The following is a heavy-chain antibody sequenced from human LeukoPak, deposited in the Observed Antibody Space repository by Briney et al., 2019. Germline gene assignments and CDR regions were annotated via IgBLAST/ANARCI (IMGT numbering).Heavy chain of an antibody. CDR3: ANDRTEYYYVSSGQQPGFDY. J-gene: IGHJ4*02. Sequence: EGSLRLSCAASGFTFSSYAMSWVRQAPGEGLEWVSAISGSGGSTYYADSVKGRFTISRDNSKNTLYLQMNSLRAEDTAVYYCANDRTEYYYVSSGQQPGFDYWGQGTLVTVSS. CDR1: GFTFSSYA. CDR2: ISGSGGST. V-gene: IGHV3-23*01. D-gene: IGHD3-22*01.